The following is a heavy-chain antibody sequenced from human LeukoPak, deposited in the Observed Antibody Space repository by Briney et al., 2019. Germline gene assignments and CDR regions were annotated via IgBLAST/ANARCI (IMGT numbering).Heavy chain of an antibody. D-gene: IGHD2-15*01. J-gene: IGHJ4*02. CDR1: CGSISSSRYY. CDR2: NYYSGST. CDR3: ARARKEYCSGGSCYYYFDY. V-gene: IGHV4-39*01. Sequence: SAALSLTWTFACGSISSSRYYWGWVRPPPGKGLEWIGSNYYSGSTSYSPSLKRRVSISVDTSKNQFSLKLSSVTAADTAVYYCARARKEYCSGGSCYYYFDYWGQGTLVTVSS.